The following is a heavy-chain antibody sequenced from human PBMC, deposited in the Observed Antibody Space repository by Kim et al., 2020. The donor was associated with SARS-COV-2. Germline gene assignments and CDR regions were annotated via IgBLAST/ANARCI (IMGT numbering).Heavy chain of an antibody. CDR1: GFTVSASY. CDR3: AREGDYYFDD. Sequence: GGSLRLSCAASGFTVSASYLSWVRRAPGKGPEWVSILRRDGATHYADSVKGRFTISRDNSKNTLYLQLNSLRADDTAIYYCAREGDYYFDDWGQGTLGTV. V-gene: IGHV3-53*01. CDR2: LRRDGAT. J-gene: IGHJ4*02.